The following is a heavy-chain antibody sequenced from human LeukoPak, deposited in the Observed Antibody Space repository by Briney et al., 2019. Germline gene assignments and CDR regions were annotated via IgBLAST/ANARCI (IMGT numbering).Heavy chain of an antibody. CDR2: INPNSGGT. V-gene: IGHV1-2*02. Sequence: ASVKVSCKASGYTFTGYYMHWVRQAPGQGLEWMGRINPNSGGTNYAQKFQGRVTMTRDTSISTAYMELSSLRSDNTAVYYCARESTYYDSTDYYQGDAFDIWGQGTMVTVSS. CDR3: ARESTYYDSTDYYQGDAFDI. D-gene: IGHD3-22*01. J-gene: IGHJ3*02. CDR1: GYTFTGYY.